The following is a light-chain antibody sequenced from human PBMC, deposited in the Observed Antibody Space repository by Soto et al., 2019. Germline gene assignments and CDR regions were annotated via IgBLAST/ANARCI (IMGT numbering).Light chain of an antibody. J-gene: IGKJ4*01. CDR1: QSINSW. CDR2: KAS. Sequence: DIQMTQSPSTLSAAVRDRVTITCRASQSINSWLAWSQQKPGKAPKLLIYKASRLESGDPSRFSSSQSGTEFTLTITSLQHDDFATYYCHQYNIYAFTFGGGTNVASK. V-gene: IGKV1-5*03. CDR3: HQYNIYAFT.